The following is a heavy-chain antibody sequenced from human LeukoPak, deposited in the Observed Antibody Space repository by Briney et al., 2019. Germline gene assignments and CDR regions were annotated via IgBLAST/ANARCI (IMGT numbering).Heavy chain of an antibody. J-gene: IGHJ1*01. V-gene: IGHV4-59*01. D-gene: IGHD1-26*01. CDR1: GGSISSYY. CDR3: ARSIVGAPEYFQH. Sequence: SETLSLTCTVSGGSISSYYWSWIRQPPGKGLEWIGYIYYSGSTNYNPFLKSRVTISVDTSKNQFSLKLSSVTAADTAVYYCARSIVGAPEYFQHWGQGTLVTVSS. CDR2: IYYSGST.